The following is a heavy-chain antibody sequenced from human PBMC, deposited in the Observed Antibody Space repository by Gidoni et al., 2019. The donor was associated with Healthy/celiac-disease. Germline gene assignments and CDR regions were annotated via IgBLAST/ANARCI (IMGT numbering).Heavy chain of an antibody. V-gene: IGHV1-69*01. J-gene: IGHJ6*02. CDR1: GGTFSSYA. CDR2: IIPIFGTA. Sequence: QVQLVQSGAEVKKPGSSVKVSCKASGGTFSSYAISWVRQAPGQGLEWMGGIIPIFGTANYAQKFQGRVTITADESTSTAYMELSSLRSEDTAVYYCARSGFLEWLKPPYPYYYYGMDVWGQGTTVTVSS. CDR3: ARSGFLEWLKPPYPYYYYGMDV. D-gene: IGHD3-3*01.